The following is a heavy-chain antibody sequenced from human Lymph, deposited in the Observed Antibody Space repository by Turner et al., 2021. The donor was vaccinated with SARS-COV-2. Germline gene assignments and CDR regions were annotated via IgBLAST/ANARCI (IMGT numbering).Heavy chain of an antibody. V-gene: IGHV3-30*04. CDR1: GFTFSSYA. J-gene: IGHJ6*02. D-gene: IGHD3-3*01. Sequence: QVQLVESGGGVVQPGRSLRLSCAASGFTFSSYAMHCVRQAPGKGLEWVAVISYDGSNKNYADSVKGRFTISRDNSKNTLYLQMNSLRAEDTAVYYCARDDREFWSGYYTHYYYYGMDVWGQGTTVTVSS. CDR3: ARDDREFWSGYYTHYYYYGMDV. CDR2: ISYDGSNK.